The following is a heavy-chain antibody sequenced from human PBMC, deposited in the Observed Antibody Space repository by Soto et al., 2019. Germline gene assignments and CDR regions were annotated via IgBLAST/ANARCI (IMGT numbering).Heavy chain of an antibody. J-gene: IGHJ3*02. CDR3: ARQQWLVLNAFYI. CDR2: IYYSGST. Sequence: SETLSLTCTVSGGSISSYYWSWIRQPPGKGLEWIGYIYYSGSTNYNPSLKSRVTISVDTSKNQFSLKLSSVTAADTAVYYCARQQWLVLNAFYIWGQGTMDTVSS. V-gene: IGHV4-59*01. CDR1: GGSISSYY. D-gene: IGHD6-19*01.